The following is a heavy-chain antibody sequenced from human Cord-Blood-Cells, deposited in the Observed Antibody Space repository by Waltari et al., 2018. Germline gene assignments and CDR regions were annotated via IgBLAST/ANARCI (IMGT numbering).Heavy chain of an antibody. Sequence: QVQLVESGGGVVQPGRSPRLSCAASGFTFSSYGMHWVRQAPGKGLEWVAVIWYDGSNKYYADSVKGRFTISRDNSKNTLYLQMNSLRAEDTAVYYCARDSWVGATYMGFDPWGQGTLVTVSS. CDR1: GFTFSSYG. J-gene: IGHJ5*02. CDR2: IWYDGSNK. D-gene: IGHD1-26*01. CDR3: ARDSWVGATYMGFDP. V-gene: IGHV3-33*01.